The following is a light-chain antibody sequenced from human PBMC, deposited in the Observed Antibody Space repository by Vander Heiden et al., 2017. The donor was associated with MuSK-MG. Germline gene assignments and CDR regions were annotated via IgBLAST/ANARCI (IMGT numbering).Light chain of an antibody. CDR1: QTIATY. CDR3: QQAYTTLGFT. CDR2: AAS. V-gene: IGKV1-39*01. Sequence: DIQMTQSPSSLSASVGDRVTITCRASQTIATYLNWYQQKPGKAPRLLIFAASSLQSGVPSRFSGSGSGTEFTLTISGLQSEDFATYYCQQAYTTLGFTFGQGTKLEIK. J-gene: IGKJ2*01.